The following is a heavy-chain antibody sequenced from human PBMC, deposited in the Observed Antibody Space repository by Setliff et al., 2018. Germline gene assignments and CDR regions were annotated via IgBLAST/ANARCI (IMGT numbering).Heavy chain of an antibody. CDR2: SIPISGTT. D-gene: IGHD2-15*01. CDR1: GGTFNSYG. CDR3: ATDKLTTSCIDH. V-gene: IGHV1-69*06. Sequence: ASVKVSCKTSGGTFNSYGIDWVRQAPGQGLEWMGRSIPISGTTKYAQKFQDRVTITADKSTSTAYMELSSLTSDDTAVYYCATDKLTTSCIDHWGRGTLVTVSS. J-gene: IGHJ2*01.